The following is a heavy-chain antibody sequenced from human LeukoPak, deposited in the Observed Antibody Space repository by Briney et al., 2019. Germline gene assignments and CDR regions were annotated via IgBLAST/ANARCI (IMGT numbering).Heavy chain of an antibody. J-gene: IGHJ5*02. V-gene: IGHV3-23*01. CDR1: GFTFSNCG. D-gene: IGHD2-15*01. CDR3: ARGYCSGGSCYGRYWFDP. CDR2: IDGSGSST. Sequence: GGSLRLSCVASGFTFSNCGMSWVRQAPGKGLEWVSAIDGSGSSTYYADSVKGRFTISRDVSRNTLYLEMNSLRAEDTAIYYCARGYCSGGSCYGRYWFDPWGQGTLVTVSS.